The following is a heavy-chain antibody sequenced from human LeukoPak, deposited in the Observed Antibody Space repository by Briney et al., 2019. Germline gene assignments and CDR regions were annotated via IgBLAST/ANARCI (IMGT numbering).Heavy chain of an antibody. CDR1: GGSFSGYY. CDR3: XRGXRFYYYGMDV. Sequence: MTSETLSLTCAVYGGSFSGYYWSWIRQPPGKGLEWIGEINHSGSTNYNPSLKSRVTISVDTSKNQFSLKLSSVTAADTAVYYCXRGXRFYYYGMDVWGQGTTVTVSS. V-gene: IGHV4-34*01. J-gene: IGHJ6*02. CDR2: INHSGST. D-gene: IGHD3-3*01.